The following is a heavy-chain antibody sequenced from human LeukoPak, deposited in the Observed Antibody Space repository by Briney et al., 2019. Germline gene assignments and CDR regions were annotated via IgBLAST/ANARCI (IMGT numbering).Heavy chain of an antibody. J-gene: IGHJ4*02. D-gene: IGHD4-11*01. CDR3: ARDSLQSPPALDY. CDR2: IYTSGST. V-gene: IGHV4-4*07. Sequence: PSETLSLTCAVYGGSFSGYYWSWIRQPAGKGLEWIGRIYTSGSTNYNPSLKSRVTMSVDTSKNQFSLKLSSVTAADTAVYYCARDSLQSPPALDYWGQGTLVTVSS. CDR1: GGSFSGYY.